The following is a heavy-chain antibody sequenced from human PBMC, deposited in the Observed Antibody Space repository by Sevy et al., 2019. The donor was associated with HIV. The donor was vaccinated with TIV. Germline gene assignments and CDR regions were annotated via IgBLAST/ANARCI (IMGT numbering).Heavy chain of an antibody. J-gene: IGHJ4*02. Sequence: GGSLRLSCAASGFSFSSYGMHWVRQAPGKGLEWMSYIQYDGSNKDYADSVKGRFTISRDNSKNTLYRQMSSLRVEDTAVFYCGKEGGGEGGDHWGQGTLVTVSS. CDR2: IQYDGSNK. D-gene: IGHD2-21*01. CDR1: GFSFSSYG. CDR3: GKEGGGEGGDH. V-gene: IGHV3-30*02.